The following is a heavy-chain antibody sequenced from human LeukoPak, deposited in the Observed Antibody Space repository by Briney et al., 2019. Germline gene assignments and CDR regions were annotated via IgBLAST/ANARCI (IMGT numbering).Heavy chain of an antibody. J-gene: IGHJ4*02. CDR3: AGAGRSGDNNYYFHY. V-gene: IGHV4-34*01. Sequence: PSETLSLTCAVYGGSFSGYYWTWIRQPPGKGLEWIGEINPSVSTNYNPSLKSRVTISVDTSKNQFSLKLPSVTAADTAVYYCAGAGRSGDNNYYFHYWGQGTLVTVSS. CDR2: INPSVST. CDR1: GGSFSGYY. D-gene: IGHD3-3*01.